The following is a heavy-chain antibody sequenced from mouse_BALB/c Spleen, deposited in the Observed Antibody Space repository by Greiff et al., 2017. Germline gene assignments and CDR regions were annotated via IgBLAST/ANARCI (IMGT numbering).Heavy chain of an antibody. D-gene: IGHD2-4*01. CDR1: GYSITSDYA. J-gene: IGHJ1*01. CDR2: ISYSGST. V-gene: IGHV3-2*02. CDR3: ARKGLRPWYFDV. Sequence: EVKLVESGPGLVKPSQSLSLTCTVTGYSITSDYAWNWIRQFPGNKLEWMGYISYSGSTSYNPSLKSRISITRDTSKNQFFLQLNSVTTEDTATYYCARKGLRPWYFDVWGAGTTVTVSS.